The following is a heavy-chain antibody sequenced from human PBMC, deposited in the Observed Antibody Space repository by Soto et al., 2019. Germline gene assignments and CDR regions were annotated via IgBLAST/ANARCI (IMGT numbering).Heavy chain of an antibody. CDR1: GYNFPTYW. V-gene: IGHV5-51*01. CDR2: VYPGDSDT. J-gene: IGHJ3*02. CDR3: ARPRSGLSLHPPKDAFDI. D-gene: IGHD6-19*01. Sequence: EVQLVQSGAEVKKPGESVKLSCQGSGYNFPTYWIAWVRQTPGKGLEWMGIVYPGDSDTRYSPSFQGQVTISADKSINTAYLQWSSLKASDTAMYYCARPRSGLSLHPPKDAFDIWGQGTMVTVSS.